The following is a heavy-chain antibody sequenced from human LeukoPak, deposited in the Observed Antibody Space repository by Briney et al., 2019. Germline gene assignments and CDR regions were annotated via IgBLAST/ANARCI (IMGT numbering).Heavy chain of an antibody. CDR1: GGSISSYY. J-gene: IGHJ4*02. CDR2: ISYSGST. D-gene: IGHD4-17*01. CDR3: ARENGDYALDY. V-gene: IGHV4-59*01. Sequence: SETLSLTCSVSGGSISSYYWNWIRQPPGKGLEWIGSISYSGSTNYNPSLESRVTISVDTSKNQISLKLSSVTAADTAVYYCARENGDYALDYWGQGTLVTVSS.